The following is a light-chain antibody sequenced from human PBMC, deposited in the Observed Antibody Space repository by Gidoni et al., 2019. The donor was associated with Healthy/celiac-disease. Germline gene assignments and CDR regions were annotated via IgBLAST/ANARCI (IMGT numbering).Light chain of an antibody. V-gene: IGKV3-20*01. Sequence: EIALTQSPGTLSLSPRERATLSCRASQSVSSSYLAWYHQKPSQAPRLLIYGASSRATGIPDRFSGSGSGTDFTLTISRLEPEDFAVYYCQQYGSSPLTFGQGTKVEIK. J-gene: IGKJ1*01. CDR1: QSVSSSY. CDR3: QQYGSSPLT. CDR2: GAS.